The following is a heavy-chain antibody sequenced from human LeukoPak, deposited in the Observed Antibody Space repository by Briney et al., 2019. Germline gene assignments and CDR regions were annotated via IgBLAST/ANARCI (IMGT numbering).Heavy chain of an antibody. D-gene: IGHD3-10*01. CDR2: IKQDGSEK. Sequence: PGGSLRLSCAASGFTFSTYCMSWFRQAPGKGLEWVASIKQDGSEKYYADSVKGRFTISRESAKNSLYLHMNTLRAEDTAVYYCARGPYYYGPETYQYFDHWGHGILVTVSS. CDR3: ARGPYYYGPETYQYFDH. V-gene: IGHV3-7*01. CDR1: GFTFSTYC. J-gene: IGHJ4*01.